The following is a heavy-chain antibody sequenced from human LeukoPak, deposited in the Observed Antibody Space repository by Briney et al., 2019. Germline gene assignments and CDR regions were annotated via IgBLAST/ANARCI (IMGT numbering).Heavy chain of an antibody. J-gene: IGHJ5*02. D-gene: IGHD6-13*01. V-gene: IGHV4-4*07. CDR3: ARDGSSSWYNWFDP. CDR1: GGSISSYY. CDR2: IYTSGST. Sequence: SETLSLTCTVSGGSISSYYWSWIRQPAGKGLEWIGRIYTSGSTNYNPSLKSRATMSVDTSKNQFSLKLSSVTAADTAVYYCARDGSSSWYNWFDPWGQGTLVTVSS.